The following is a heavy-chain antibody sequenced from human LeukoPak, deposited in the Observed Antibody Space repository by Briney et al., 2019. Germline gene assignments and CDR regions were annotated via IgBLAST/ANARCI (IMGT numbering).Heavy chain of an antibody. Sequence: ASVKVSCKASGYTFSNYGFTWVRQAPGQGLKWMGWISGYNGDTNYAPKFRGRVTMTTETSTSTAYMELRSLTSDDTAVYYCARGVDWVRVHEEYHLDYWGQGTLVTVAS. J-gene: IGHJ4*02. D-gene: IGHD2/OR15-2a*01. CDR2: ISGYNGDT. V-gene: IGHV1-18*01. CDR3: ARGVDWVRVHEEYHLDY. CDR1: GYTFSNYG.